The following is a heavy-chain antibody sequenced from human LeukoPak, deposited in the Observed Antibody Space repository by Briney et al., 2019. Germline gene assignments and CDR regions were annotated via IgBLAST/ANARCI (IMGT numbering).Heavy chain of an antibody. D-gene: IGHD6-6*01. J-gene: IGHJ4*02. Sequence: GTSVKVSCKASGYTFTRYGISWVRQAPGQGLEWKGWISDYNGNTNYAQKLQGRVTMTTDTSTSTAYVELRSLRSDDTAVYYCARDGALYSSSEPVDYWGQGTLVTVSS. CDR3: ARDGALYSSSEPVDY. CDR2: ISDYNGNT. V-gene: IGHV1-18*01. CDR1: GYTFTRYG.